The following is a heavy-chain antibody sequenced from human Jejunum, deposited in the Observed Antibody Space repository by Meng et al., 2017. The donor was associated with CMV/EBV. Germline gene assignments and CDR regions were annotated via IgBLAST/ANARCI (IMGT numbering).Heavy chain of an antibody. J-gene: IGHJ4*02. D-gene: IGHD3-9*01. V-gene: IGHV4-61*01. CDR2: VEYTGDA. Sequence: TVSGASVSRRNYYWSWIRQPPGKGLEWIGYVEYTGDANYNSSLESRVTISVDISKNQLSLKVNTVTAADTAVYFCARDSLTGGSNYWGQGTLVTVSS. CDR1: GASVSRRNYY. CDR3: ARDSLTGGSNY.